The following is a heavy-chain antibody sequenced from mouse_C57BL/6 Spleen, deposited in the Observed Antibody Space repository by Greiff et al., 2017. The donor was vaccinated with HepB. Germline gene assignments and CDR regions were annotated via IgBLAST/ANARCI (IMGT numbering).Heavy chain of an antibody. CDR3: TRDLFYFDY. CDR1: GFTFSRYA. CDR2: IGSGGDYI. J-gene: IGHJ2*01. V-gene: IGHV5-9-1*02. Sequence: DVHLVESGAGLVKPGGSLKLSCAASGFTFSRYAMSWVLQTPGKRLEWVAYIGSGGDYIYYEDTVKGRFTISRDNARNTLYLQMSSLKSEDTAMYYCTRDLFYFDYWGQGTTLTVSS.